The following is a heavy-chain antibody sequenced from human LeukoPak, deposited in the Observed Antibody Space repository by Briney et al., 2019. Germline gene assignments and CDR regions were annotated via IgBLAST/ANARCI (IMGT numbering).Heavy chain of an antibody. D-gene: IGHD3-10*01. CDR2: INHSGST. CDR3: ARYYYGSGSYSVFDH. Sequence: GSLRLSCAASGFIFSSYSMNWVRQPPGKGVEWIGEINHSGSTNYNPSLKSRVTISVDTSKNQFSLKLSSVTAADTAVYYCARYYYGSGSYSVFDHWGQGTLLTVAS. CDR1: GFIFSSYS. V-gene: IGHV4-34*01. J-gene: IGHJ4*02.